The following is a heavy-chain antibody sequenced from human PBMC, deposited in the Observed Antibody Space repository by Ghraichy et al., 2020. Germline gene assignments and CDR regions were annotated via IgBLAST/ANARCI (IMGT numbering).Heavy chain of an antibody. D-gene: IGHD3-9*01. V-gene: IGHV4-30-4*01. CDR1: GGSISSGDYY. J-gene: IGHJ4*02. CDR3: ARGGYYDILTGFSYYFDY. Sequence: SETLSLTCTVSGGSISSGDYYWSWIRQPPGKGLEWIGYIYYSGSTYYNPSLKSRVTISVDTSKNQFSLKLSSVTAADTAVYYCARGGYYDILTGFSYYFDYWGQGTLVTVSS. CDR2: IYYSGST.